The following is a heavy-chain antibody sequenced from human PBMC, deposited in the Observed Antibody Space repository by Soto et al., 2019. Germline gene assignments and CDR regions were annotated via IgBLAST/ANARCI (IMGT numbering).Heavy chain of an antibody. V-gene: IGHV2-5*02. CDR1: GFSLYTGGVG. CDR3: AHYTTDTYFDV. J-gene: IGHJ6*04. CDR2: LYWDDTR. Sequence: QITLKESSPTLVKPTQTLTLTCSFSGFSLYTGGVGVGWIRQPPGKALEWLALLYWDDTRRYNPSLKNTLTTAKDTSENQVVLTVTDMGPVDTGTYFCAHYTTDTYFDVWCKGATVTVSS. D-gene: IGHD1-1*01.